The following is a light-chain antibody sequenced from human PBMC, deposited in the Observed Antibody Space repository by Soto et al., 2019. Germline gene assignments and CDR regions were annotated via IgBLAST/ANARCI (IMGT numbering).Light chain of an antibody. V-gene: IGLV1-44*01. CDR3: AAWDDSLNGPVV. Sequence: QSVLTQPPSASGTPGQRVTISCSGSSSNIGSNTVNWYQQLPGTAPKLLIYTHNPRPSGVPDRFSDSNSGTSASLAISGLKSEDEADYYCAAWDDSLNGPVVFGGGTKLTVL. J-gene: IGLJ2*01. CDR2: THN. CDR1: SSNIGSNT.